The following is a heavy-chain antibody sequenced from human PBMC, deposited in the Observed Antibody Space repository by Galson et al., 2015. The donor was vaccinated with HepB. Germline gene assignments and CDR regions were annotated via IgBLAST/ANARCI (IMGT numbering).Heavy chain of an antibody. CDR1: GYTFTGYY. Sequence: SVKASCKASGYTFTGYYIHWVRQAPGQGLEWMGWINPHSGGTNYAQKFQGRVTMTRDTSISTAYMELSRLRSDDTAIYYCARDHYHGSGTSNWFDAWGQGTLVTVSS. CDR3: ARDHYHGSGTSNWFDA. D-gene: IGHD3-10*01. V-gene: IGHV1-2*02. J-gene: IGHJ5*02. CDR2: INPHSGGT.